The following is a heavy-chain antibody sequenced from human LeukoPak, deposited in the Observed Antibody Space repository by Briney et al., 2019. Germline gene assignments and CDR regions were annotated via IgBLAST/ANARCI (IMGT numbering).Heavy chain of an antibody. CDR1: GDSIRSYY. V-gene: IGHV4-59*12. J-gene: IGHJ3*01. CDR2: IHYSGST. D-gene: IGHD3-16*01. CDR3: ARLGALHDAFDV. Sequence: SETLSLTCTVSGDSIRSYYWSWTRQPPGKGLEWIGNIHYSGSTKYNSSLKSRVTISVDTSKNQFSLRVTSLTAADTAVYYCARLGALHDAFDVWGQGTLVTVSS.